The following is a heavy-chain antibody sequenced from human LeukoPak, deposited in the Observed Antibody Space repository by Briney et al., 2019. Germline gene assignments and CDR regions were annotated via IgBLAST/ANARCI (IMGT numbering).Heavy chain of an antibody. D-gene: IGHD2-15*01. CDR1: GGTFSSYA. CDR2: IIPIFGTA. J-gene: IGHJ4*02. V-gene: IGHV1-69*05. Sequence: ASVNVSCKASGGTFSSYAISWVRQAPGQGLEWMGRIIPIFGTANYAQKFHGTVPITTDESTSTAYMELSSLRSEDKAVYYCARGYCSGGSCYYSFDYWGQGTLVTVSS. CDR3: ARGYCSGGSCYYSFDY.